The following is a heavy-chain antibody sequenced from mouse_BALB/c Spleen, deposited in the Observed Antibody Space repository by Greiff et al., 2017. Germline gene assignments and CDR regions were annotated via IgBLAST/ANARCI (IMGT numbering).Heavy chain of an antibody. J-gene: IGHJ3*01. CDR3: ARSDYGNYERFAY. Sequence: VHVKQSGPELVKPGASVKISCKASGYSFTGYFMNWVMQSHGKSLEWIGRINPYNGDTFYNQKFKGKATLTVDKSSSTAHMELRSLASEDSAVYYCARSDYGNYERFAYWGQGTLVTVSA. V-gene: IGHV1-20*02. D-gene: IGHD2-1*01. CDR1: GYSFTGYF. CDR2: INPYNGDT.